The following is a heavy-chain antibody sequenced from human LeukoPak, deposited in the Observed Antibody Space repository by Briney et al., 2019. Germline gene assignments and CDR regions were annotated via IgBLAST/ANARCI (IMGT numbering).Heavy chain of an antibody. CDR3: ARQAGHFYYYYGMDV. D-gene: IGHD6-25*01. CDR1: GGSISSYY. CDR2: IYYSGST. Sequence: SETLSLTCTVSGGSISSYYWSWIRQPPGKGLEWIGYIYYSGSTNYNPSLKSRVTISVDTSKNQFSLKLSSVTAADTAVYYCARQAGHFYYYYGMDVWGQGTTVTVSS. V-gene: IGHV4-59*08. J-gene: IGHJ6*02.